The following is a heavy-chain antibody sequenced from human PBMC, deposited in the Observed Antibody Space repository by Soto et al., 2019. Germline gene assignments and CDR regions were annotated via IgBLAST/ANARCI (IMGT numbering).Heavy chain of an antibody. D-gene: IGHD1-26*01. V-gene: IGHV1-8*01. Sequence: QVQLVQSGAEVKQPGASVKVSCKASGYTFTSYDINWVRQATGQGLEWMGWMNPNSGNTGYAQKFQGRVTMTRNTSISTAYMELSSLRSEDTAVYYCAREGGIVELNYYYYGMDVWGQGTTVTVSS. CDR3: AREGGIVELNYYYYGMDV. CDR1: GYTFTSYD. J-gene: IGHJ6*02. CDR2: MNPNSGNT.